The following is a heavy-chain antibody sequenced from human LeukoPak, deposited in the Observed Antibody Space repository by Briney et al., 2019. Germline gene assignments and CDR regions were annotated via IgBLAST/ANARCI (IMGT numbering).Heavy chain of an antibody. D-gene: IGHD4-17*01. CDR1: GYTFTSYG. V-gene: IGHV1-18*01. J-gene: IGHJ5*02. Sequence: ASVKVSCKASGYTFTSYGISWVRQAPGQGLEWMGWISAYNGNTNYAQNLQGRVTMTTDTSTSTAYMELRSLRSDDTAVYYCAREMATVTSSRSNWFDPWGQGTLVTVSS. CDR2: ISAYNGNT. CDR3: AREMATVTSSRSNWFDP.